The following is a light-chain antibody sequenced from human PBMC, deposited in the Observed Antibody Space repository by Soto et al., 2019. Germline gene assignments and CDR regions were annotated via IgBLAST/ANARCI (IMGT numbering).Light chain of an antibody. V-gene: IGKV3-15*01. Sequence: LMQSPATLSVSPGETATLSCRASQYIRNNLAWYQQKPGQAPRLLTYGASTRATGIPARFSASGSGTEFTLTISSLQSEDFAVYYCHQYNNWPQTFGQGTKVDIK. CDR3: HQYNNWPQT. CDR2: GAS. J-gene: IGKJ1*01. CDR1: QYIRNN.